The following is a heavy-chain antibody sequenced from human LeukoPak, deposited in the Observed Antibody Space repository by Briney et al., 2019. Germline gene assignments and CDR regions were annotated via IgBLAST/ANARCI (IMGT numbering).Heavy chain of an antibody. CDR1: GYTFTSYD. Sequence: GASVKVSCKASGYTFTSYDINWVRQATGQGLEWMGWMNPNSGNTGYAQKFRGRVTMTRNTSISTAYMELSSLRSEDTAVYYCARGRGSIYCSSTSCRSEPYNWFDPWGQGTLVTVSS. J-gene: IGHJ5*02. D-gene: IGHD2-2*01. CDR3: ARGRGSIYCSSTSCRSEPYNWFDP. CDR2: MNPNSGNT. V-gene: IGHV1-8*01.